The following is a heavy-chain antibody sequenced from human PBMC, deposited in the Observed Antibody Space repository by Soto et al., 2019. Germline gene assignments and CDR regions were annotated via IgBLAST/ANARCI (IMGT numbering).Heavy chain of an antibody. CDR2: IYYSGST. V-gene: IGHV4-59*08. J-gene: IGHJ4*02. Sequence: QVQLQESGPGLVKPSETLSLTCTVSGGSISSYYWSWIRQPPGKGLEWIGYIYYSGSTNYNPYLKSRVTISVDTSKNPFSLKLSSVTAVATAVYYCARRWGPGFDYWGQGTLVTVSS. CDR1: GGSISSYY. D-gene: IGHD7-27*01. CDR3: ARRWGPGFDY.